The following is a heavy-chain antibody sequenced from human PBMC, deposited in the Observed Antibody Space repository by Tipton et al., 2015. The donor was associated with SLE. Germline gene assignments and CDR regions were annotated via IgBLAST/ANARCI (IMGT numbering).Heavy chain of an antibody. CDR3: ARQTTEAGVVGYFFDD. J-gene: IGHJ4*02. Sequence: GLVKPSETLSLTYTVSGDSISNLNDFWGWIRQPPGKGLEWIGSIYSTGTTYFNASLRGRVTMSIDTSTNQFSLRLASVTAADTAVYFCARQTTEAGVVGYFFDDWGQGTLVTVPS. CDR2: IYSTGTT. V-gene: IGHV4-39*07. D-gene: IGHD6-19*01. CDR1: GDSISNLNDF.